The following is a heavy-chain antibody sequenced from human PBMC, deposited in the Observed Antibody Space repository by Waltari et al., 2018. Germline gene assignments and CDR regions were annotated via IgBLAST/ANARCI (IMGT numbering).Heavy chain of an antibody. CDR1: GASISGHY. V-gene: IGHV4-59*08. CDR2: ISYTGRT. J-gene: IGHJ4*02. CDR3: ARALVTTRIYFDY. D-gene: IGHD5-12*01. Sequence: QVQLQESGPGLVKPSETLSLTCTVAGASISGHYWSWIRQPPGKGLEWTGYISYTGRTNYYPALKSRVTFSVDTSKNQFSLKLSSATAADTAVYYCARALVTTRIYFDYWGLGTLVTVSS.